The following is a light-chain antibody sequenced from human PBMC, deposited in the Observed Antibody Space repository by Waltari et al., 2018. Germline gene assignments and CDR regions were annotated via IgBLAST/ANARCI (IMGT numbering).Light chain of an antibody. Sequence: QSILTQPPSVSGAPGPRVPIPCTGSSPNLGADHDVPWYQDFPGRGPKLLLYGNNHRPSGVPDRVSGSKSGTSASLTITGLQAEDEADYYCQSFDTSLSDGVVFGGGTKV. V-gene: IGLV1-40*02. CDR1: SPNLGADHD. CDR3: QSFDTSLSDGVV. CDR2: GNN. J-gene: IGLJ2*01.